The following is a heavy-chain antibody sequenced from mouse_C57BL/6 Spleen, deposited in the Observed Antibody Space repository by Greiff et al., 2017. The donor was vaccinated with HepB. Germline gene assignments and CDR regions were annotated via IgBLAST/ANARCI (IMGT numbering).Heavy chain of an antibody. V-gene: IGHV3-1*01. CDR3: ARGGYGSAAWFAY. J-gene: IGHJ3*01. CDR1: GYSITSGYD. CDR2: ISYSGST. Sequence: EVKVVESGPGMVKPSQSLSLTCTVTGYSITSGYDWHWIRHFPGNKLEWMGYISYSGSTNYNPSLKSRISITHDTSKNHFFLKLNSVTTEDTATYFCARGGYGSAAWFAYWGQGTLVTVSA. D-gene: IGHD1-1*01.